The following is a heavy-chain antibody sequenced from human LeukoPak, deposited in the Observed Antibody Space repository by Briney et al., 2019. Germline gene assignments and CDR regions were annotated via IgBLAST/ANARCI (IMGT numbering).Heavy chain of an antibody. J-gene: IGHJ4*01. CDR3: ARGGLYSQNDY. CDR1: GFTFSSYS. CDR2: ISSSSSYI. D-gene: IGHD5-18*01. V-gene: IGHV3-21*01. Sequence: GGALRLSSASSGFTFSSYSMNWVRQAPGKGLEWVSSISSSSSYIYYAVSVKGRFTISRDNAKNSLYLQMNSLRAEDTAVYYCARGGLYSQNDYSGQGTLVTVSS.